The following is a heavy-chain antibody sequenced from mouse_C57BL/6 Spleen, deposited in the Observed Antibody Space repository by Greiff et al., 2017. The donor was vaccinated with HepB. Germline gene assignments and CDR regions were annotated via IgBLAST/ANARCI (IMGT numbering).Heavy chain of an antibody. J-gene: IGHJ2*01. CDR3: ARDQGDYDYFDY. CDR1: GFTFSSYA. Sequence: DVHLVESGGGLVKPGGSLKLSCAASGFTFSSYAMSWVRQTPEKRLEWVATISDGGSYTYYPDNVKGRFTISRDNAKNNLYLQMSHLKSEDTAMYYCARDQGDYDYFDYWGQGTTLTVSS. V-gene: IGHV5-4*01. D-gene: IGHD2-4*01. CDR2: ISDGGSYT.